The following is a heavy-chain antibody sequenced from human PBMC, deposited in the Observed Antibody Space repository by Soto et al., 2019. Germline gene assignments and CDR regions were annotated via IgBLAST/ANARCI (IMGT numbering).Heavy chain of an antibody. V-gene: IGHV4-59*08. D-gene: IGHD2-15*01. CDR1: GSISRCS. CDR3: VRGWWARGGYVVDV. Sequence: GSISRCSRCCLKKTPRKRLQFIGYIYYSGSANYNPSLKSRVTISDDTSTIQFFLTLTSVTAADTAVYYCVRGWWARGGYVVDVSVQGTTVTVSS. CDR2: IYYSGSA. J-gene: IGHJ6*02.